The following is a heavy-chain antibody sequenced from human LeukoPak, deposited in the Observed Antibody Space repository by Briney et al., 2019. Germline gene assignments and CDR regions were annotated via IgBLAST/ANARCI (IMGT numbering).Heavy chain of an antibody. Sequence: GRSLRLSCAAPGFTFSSYGMHWVRQAPGKGLEWVAVIWYDGSNKYYADSVKGRFTISRDNSKNTLYLQMNSLRAEDTAVYYCARDAKSSGWQLPGEDYGMDVWGQGTTVTVSS. J-gene: IGHJ6*02. CDR2: IWYDGSNK. CDR1: GFTFSSYG. V-gene: IGHV3-33*01. D-gene: IGHD3-16*01. CDR3: ARDAKSSGWQLPGEDYGMDV.